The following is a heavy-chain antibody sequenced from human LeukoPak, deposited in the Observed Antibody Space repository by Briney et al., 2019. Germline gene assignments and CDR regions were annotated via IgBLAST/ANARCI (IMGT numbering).Heavy chain of an antibody. CDR1: GGSISSYY. CDR3: ARSLWFGSNWFDP. J-gene: IGHJ5*02. CDR2: IYTSGST. Sequence: SETLSLTCTVSGGSISSYYWSWIRQPAGKGLEWIGRIYTSGSTNYNPSLKSRVTMSVDTSKNQFSLKLSPVTTADTAVYYCARSLWFGSNWFDPWGQGTLVTVSS. D-gene: IGHD3-10*01. V-gene: IGHV4-4*07.